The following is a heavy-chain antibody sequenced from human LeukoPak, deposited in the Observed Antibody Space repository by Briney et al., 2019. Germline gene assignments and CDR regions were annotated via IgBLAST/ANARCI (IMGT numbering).Heavy chain of an antibody. Sequence: GGSLRLSCAASGFTCRSEWMSWVRQAPAKGIDYVANIKEDGSEIYFVDCVKGRFTISRDNSKNSRYLQMNSLRGEDTAVYYCVRDGHQGMLTWCWGQGTLVTVSS. J-gene: IGHJ4*02. D-gene: IGHD3-16*01. V-gene: IGHV3-7*05. CDR3: VRDGHQGMLTWC. CDR2: IKEDGSEI. CDR1: GFTCRSEW.